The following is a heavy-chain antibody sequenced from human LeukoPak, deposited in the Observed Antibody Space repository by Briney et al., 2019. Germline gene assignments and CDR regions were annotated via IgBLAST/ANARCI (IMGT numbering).Heavy chain of an antibody. D-gene: IGHD2-2*01. CDR3: AKDQQYHKPNWFDP. V-gene: IGHV3-7*03. Sequence: GGSLRLSCAASGFTFSSYWMSWVRQAPGKGLEWVANIKQDGSEKYYVDSVKGRFTISRDNAKNTLYLQMNSLRAEDTAVYYCAKDQQYHKPNWFDPWGQGTLVTVSS. CDR2: IKQDGSEK. CDR1: GFTFSSYW. J-gene: IGHJ5*02.